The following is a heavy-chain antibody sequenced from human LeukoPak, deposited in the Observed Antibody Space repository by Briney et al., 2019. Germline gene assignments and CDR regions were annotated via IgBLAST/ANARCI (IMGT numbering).Heavy chain of an antibody. J-gene: IGHJ4*02. V-gene: IGHV3-30-3*01. CDR3: ARDEFDY. CDR2: ISHGGSNK. Sequence: GRSLRLSCAASGFTFSSYAMHWVRQAPGKGLEWVAVISHGGSNKYYADSVKGRFTISRDNSKNTLYLQMNSLRAEDTAVYYCARDEFDYWGQGTLVTVSS. CDR1: GFTFSSYA.